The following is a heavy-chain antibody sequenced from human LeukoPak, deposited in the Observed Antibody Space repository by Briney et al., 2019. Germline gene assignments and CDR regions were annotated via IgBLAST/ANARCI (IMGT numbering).Heavy chain of an antibody. D-gene: IGHD5-12*01. CDR3: AKDVRFVSGYPDYFDY. CDR1: GFTFSSYG. Sequence: GGSLRLSCAASGFTFSSYGMHWVRQAPGKGLDWVTFIRYDGTNKSYADSVKGRFTISRDNSKDTLYLQMNSLRAEDTAVYYCAKDVRFVSGYPDYFDYWGQGTLVTVSS. J-gene: IGHJ4*02. CDR2: IRYDGTNK. V-gene: IGHV3-30*02.